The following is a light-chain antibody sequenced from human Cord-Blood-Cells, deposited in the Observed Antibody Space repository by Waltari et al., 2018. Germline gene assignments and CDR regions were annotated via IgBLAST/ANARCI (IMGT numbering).Light chain of an antibody. CDR1: GSDVGGYNY. Sequence: QSALTQPRSVSGSPGQSVTISCTGTGSDVGGYNYVSWYQQHPGKAPKLMIYDVSKRPSGVPAPFSGSKSGNTASLTISGLQAEDEADYYCCSYAGSYTWVFGGGTKLTVL. CDR2: DVS. CDR3: CSYAGSYTWV. V-gene: IGLV2-11*01. J-gene: IGLJ3*02.